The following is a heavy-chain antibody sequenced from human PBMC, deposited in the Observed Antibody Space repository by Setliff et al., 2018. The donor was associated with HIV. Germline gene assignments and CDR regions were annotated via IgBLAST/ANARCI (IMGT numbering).Heavy chain of an antibody. CDR1: GGSISSGGYY. J-gene: IGHJ4*02. V-gene: IGHV4-61*08. CDR3: ARHKSQPYYFDY. CDR2: IYYSGST. Sequence: SETLSLTCTVSGGSISSGGYYWSWIRQPPGKGLEWIGYIYYSGSTNYNPSLKSRVTISVDTSKNQFSLKLSSVTAADTAVYYCARHKSQPYYFDYWGQGTLVTVSS.